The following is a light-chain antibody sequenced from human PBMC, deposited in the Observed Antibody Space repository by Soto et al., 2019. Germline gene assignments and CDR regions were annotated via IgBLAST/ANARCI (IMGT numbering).Light chain of an antibody. CDR3: QQYDNYRA. V-gene: IGKV1-5*01. Sequence: DIKMTQSPSTLSASVGDRVTITCRASQSISRWLAWYQQKPGKAPKLLIYDASTLESGVPPRFSGSGSGTEFTLAISSLQPDDFATHYCQQYDNYRAFGQGTKVDIK. CDR2: DAS. CDR1: QSISRW. J-gene: IGKJ1*01.